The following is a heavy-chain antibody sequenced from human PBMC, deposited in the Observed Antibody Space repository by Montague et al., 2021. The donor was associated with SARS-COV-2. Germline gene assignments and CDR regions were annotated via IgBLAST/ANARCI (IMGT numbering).Heavy chain of an antibody. CDR3: ARAVYDRRGVNWFDP. Sequence: SETLSLTCTVSGGSMSDHYWPWIRQPPGKGLEWLAYIYSSGGINSXASLKSRVTMSVDTSKNQFSLKLTSVTAADTAMYYCARAVYDRRGVNWFDPWGQGTLVTVSS. J-gene: IGHJ5*02. CDR1: GGSMSDHY. D-gene: IGHD5/OR15-5a*01. CDR2: IYSSGGI. V-gene: IGHV4-59*11.